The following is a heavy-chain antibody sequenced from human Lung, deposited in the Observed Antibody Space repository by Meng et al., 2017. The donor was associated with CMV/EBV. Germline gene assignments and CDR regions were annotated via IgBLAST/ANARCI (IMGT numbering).Heavy chain of an antibody. CDR2: ISYDGSNK. Sequence: SCAASGFTFSSYAMHWVRQASGKGLEWVAVISYDGSNKYYAGSVKGRFTISRDNSKNTLYLQMNSLRAEDTAVYYCARAQERYRVTMIVVVITEYYYGMDVXGQGXTVTVSS. J-gene: IGHJ6*02. CDR1: GFTFSSYA. V-gene: IGHV3-30-3*01. CDR3: ARAQERYRVTMIVVVITEYYYGMDV. D-gene: IGHD3-22*01.